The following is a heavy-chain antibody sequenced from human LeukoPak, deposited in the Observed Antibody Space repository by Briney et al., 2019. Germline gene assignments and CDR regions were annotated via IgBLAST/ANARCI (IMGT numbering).Heavy chain of an antibody. CDR2: IYYSGST. J-gene: IGHJ4*02. D-gene: IGHD3-10*01. CDR1: GGSISSSSYY. V-gene: IGHV4-39*07. CDR3: ARDSITMVRGPDY. Sequence: PSETLSLTCTVSGGSISSSSYYWRWIRQPPGKGLEWIGSIYYSGSTYYNPSLQSRVTISVVTSKNQFSLKLSSVTAADTAVYYCARDSITMVRGPDYWGQGTLVTVSS.